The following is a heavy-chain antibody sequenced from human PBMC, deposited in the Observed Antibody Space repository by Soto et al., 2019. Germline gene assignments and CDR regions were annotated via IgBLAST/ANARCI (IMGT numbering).Heavy chain of an antibody. CDR3: ARDYYGSGTQRRDFDY. J-gene: IGHJ4*02. CDR2: ISAYNGNT. Sequence: ASVKVSFKASGYTFTSYGISWVRQAPGQGLEWMGWISAYNGNTNYAQKLQGRVTMTTDTSTSTAYMELRSLRSDDTAVYYCARDYYGSGTQRRDFDYWGQGTLVTVSS. V-gene: IGHV1-18*01. CDR1: GYTFTSYG. D-gene: IGHD3-10*01.